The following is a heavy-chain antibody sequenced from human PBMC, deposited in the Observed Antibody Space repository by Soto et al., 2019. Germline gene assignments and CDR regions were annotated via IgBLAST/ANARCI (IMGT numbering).Heavy chain of an antibody. CDR2: ISGSGGST. V-gene: IGHV3-23*01. Sequence: GGSLRLSCAASGFTFSIFAMSWVRQSPGKGLEWVSTISGSGGSTYYADAVKGRFTISRDNSMGTLYLQMKSLRVEDTAIYYCAKEVSLGSTVDLGYWGQGALVTSPQ. CDR3: AKEVSLGSTVDLGY. J-gene: IGHJ4*02. D-gene: IGHD7-27*01. CDR1: GFTFSIFA.